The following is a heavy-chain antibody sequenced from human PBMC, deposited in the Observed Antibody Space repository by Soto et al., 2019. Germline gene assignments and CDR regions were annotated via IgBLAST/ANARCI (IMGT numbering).Heavy chain of an antibody. Sequence: EVQLVESGGVVVQPGGSLRLSCAASGFTFDDYTMHWVRQAPGKGLEWVSLISWDGGSTYYADSVKGRFTISRDNSKNSLYLQMNSLRTEDTALYYFAKDNYRVRGDNWFDPWGQGTLVTVSS. CDR3: AKDNYRVRGDNWFDP. CDR1: GFTFDDYT. V-gene: IGHV3-43*01. CDR2: ISWDGGST. D-gene: IGHD1-26*01. J-gene: IGHJ5*02.